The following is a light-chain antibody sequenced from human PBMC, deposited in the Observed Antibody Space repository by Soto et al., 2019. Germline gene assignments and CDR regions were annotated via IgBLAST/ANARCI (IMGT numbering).Light chain of an antibody. J-gene: IGLJ1*01. V-gene: IGLV1-40*01. Sequence: QSVLTQPPSVSGAPGQRVTISCTGSYSNIGAGYEVHWYQQIPGTAPKLLISGHNNRPSGVPDRFFGSKSGTSASLAITGLQAEDEADYYCQSYDGGLSAYVFGGGTKLTVL. CDR2: GHN. CDR3: QSYDGGLSAYV. CDR1: YSNIGAGYE.